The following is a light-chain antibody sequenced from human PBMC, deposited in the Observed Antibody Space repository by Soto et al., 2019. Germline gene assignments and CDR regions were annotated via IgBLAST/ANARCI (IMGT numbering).Light chain of an antibody. Sequence: DIQMTQSPSSLSASVGDRVTITCRASQIINTWLAWYQQKPGKAPKLLIYRASNLVNGVPSRFSGSGSGTEFTLTISSLPPDDFSIYYCQQYGTYSGTFGPGTKVDL. CDR1: QIINTW. CDR2: RAS. CDR3: QQYGTYSGT. V-gene: IGKV1-5*03. J-gene: IGKJ3*01.